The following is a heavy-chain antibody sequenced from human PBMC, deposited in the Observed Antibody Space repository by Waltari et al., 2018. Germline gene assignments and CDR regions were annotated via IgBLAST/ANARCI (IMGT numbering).Heavy chain of an antibody. CDR3: AKEITAADAPYFFDY. Sequence: EVQLLESGGILVQPGGSLRLSCAASGFAFSHYAFTWVRQAPGKGLEWVSSISFVGGNTYYADSLKGRFTISRDNSKNTLYLQMNSLTVADTAVYYCAKEITAADAPYFFDYWGRGTLVTVSS. D-gene: IGHD6-13*01. V-gene: IGHV3-23*01. CDR2: ISFVGGNT. CDR1: GFAFSHYA. J-gene: IGHJ4*02.